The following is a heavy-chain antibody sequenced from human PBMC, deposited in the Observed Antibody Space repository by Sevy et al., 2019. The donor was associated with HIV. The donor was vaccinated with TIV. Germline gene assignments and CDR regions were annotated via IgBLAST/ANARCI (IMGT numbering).Heavy chain of an antibody. D-gene: IGHD5-12*01. J-gene: IGHJ4*02. CDR2: IYAGGHT. CDR1: GFTVSNNY. V-gene: IGHV3-53*01. Sequence: GGSLRLSCTASGFTVSNNYMSWVRQAPGKGLEWVSAIYAGGHTYYADSVKGRFTISRDNSKNTVYLQMNSLRVEDTAVYYCARETLSGYNLWGQGTLVTVSS. CDR3: ARETLSGYNL.